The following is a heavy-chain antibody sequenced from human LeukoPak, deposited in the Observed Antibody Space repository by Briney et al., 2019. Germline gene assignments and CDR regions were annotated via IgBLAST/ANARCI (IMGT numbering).Heavy chain of an antibody. D-gene: IGHD3-10*01. V-gene: IGHV3-7*03. J-gene: IGHJ4*02. CDR3: AKDPQKGRFSYYVDY. CDR1: GFTFSSYW. CDR2: IKQDGSEK. Sequence: PGGSLRLSCEASGFTFSSYWMSWVRQAPGKGLEWVAYIKQDGSEKYYVDSVKGRFTISRDNARNSLYLQMNNLRPEDTAVYYCAKDPQKGRFSYYVDYWGQGTLVIVSS.